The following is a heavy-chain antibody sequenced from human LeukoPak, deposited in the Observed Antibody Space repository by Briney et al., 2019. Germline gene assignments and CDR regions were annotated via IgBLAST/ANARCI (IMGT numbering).Heavy chain of an antibody. CDR1: GFTFSSYA. CDR3: AKVTDRSGWYWFDP. V-gene: IGHV3-23*01. J-gene: IGHJ5*02. CDR2: ISGSGGST. D-gene: IGHD6-19*01. Sequence: GGSLRLSCAASGFTFSSYAMSWVRRAPGKGLEWVSAISGSGGSTYHADSVKGRFTISRDNSKNTLYLQMNSLRAEDTAVYYCAKVTDRSGWYWFDPWGQGTLVIVSS.